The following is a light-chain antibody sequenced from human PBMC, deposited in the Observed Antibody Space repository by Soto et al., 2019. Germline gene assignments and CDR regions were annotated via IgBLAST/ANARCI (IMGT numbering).Light chain of an antibody. V-gene: IGKV3-11*01. CDR2: DAS. J-gene: IGKJ5*01. Sequence: EIVLTQSPATLSLSPGEGATLSCRASQSVSNYLAWYQQKPGQAPKLLIYDASNRATGIPARFSGSGSGTDFTLTISSLQSEDFAVYYCQQYNNWPPITFGQGTRLEI. CDR3: QQYNNWPPIT. CDR1: QSVSNY.